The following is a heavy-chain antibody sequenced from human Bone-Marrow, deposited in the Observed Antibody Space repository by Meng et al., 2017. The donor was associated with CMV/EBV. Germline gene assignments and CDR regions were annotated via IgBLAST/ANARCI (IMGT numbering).Heavy chain of an antibody. CDR3: ARILTGTHYYYYGMDV. CDR1: GFSLSNARMG. CDR2: IFSNDEK. D-gene: IGHD1-7*01. Sequence: SGPTLVKPTETLTLTCTVSGFSLSNARMGVSWIRQPPGKALEWLAHIFSNDEKSYSTSLKSRLTISKDTSKSQVVLTMTNMDLVDTATYYCARILTGTHYYYYGMDVWGQGTTVTVSS. V-gene: IGHV2-26*01. J-gene: IGHJ6*02.